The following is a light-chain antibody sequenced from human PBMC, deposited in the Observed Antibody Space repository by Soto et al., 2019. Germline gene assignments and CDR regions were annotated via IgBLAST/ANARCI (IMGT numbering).Light chain of an antibody. CDR2: DAS. J-gene: IGKJ3*01. CDR3: QQYSDWPLT. V-gene: IGKV3-15*01. Sequence: EIVMTQSPATLSVSPGERATLSCRASKSVRSNYLAWYQQKPGQAPRLLIYDASTRATGIPARFSGSGSGTEFTLTISTLQSEDLAVYFCQQYSDWPLTFGPGTKVDI. CDR1: KSVRSN.